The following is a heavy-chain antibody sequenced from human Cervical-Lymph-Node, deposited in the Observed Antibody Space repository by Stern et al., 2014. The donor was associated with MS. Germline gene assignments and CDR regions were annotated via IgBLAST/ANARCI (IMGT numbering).Heavy chain of an antibody. V-gene: IGHV3-21*01. CDR3: AREIGPHRDLLTGYYDY. CDR2: ISSSSSYI. CDR1: GFTFSSFT. J-gene: IGHJ4*02. D-gene: IGHD3-9*01. Sequence: EVQLVESGGGLVKPGGSLRLSCAVSGFTFSSFTMGWVRQPPGKGLEWVSSISSSSSYIYYADSVKGRFTISRDNARNSLFLQMNGLRVEDTAVYYCAREIGPHRDLLTGYYDYWGQGTLVTVSS.